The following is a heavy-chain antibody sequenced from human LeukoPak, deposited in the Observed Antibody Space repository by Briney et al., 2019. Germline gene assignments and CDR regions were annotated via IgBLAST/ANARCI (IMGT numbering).Heavy chain of an antibody. Sequence: PSETLSLTCTVSGGSISSYYWSWIRQPPGKGLEWIGYIYYSGSTNYNPSLKSRVTISVDTSKNQFSLKLSSVTAADTAVYYCAREGVLLGFGELLPYDAFDIWGQGTMVTVSS. CDR2: IYYSGST. CDR1: GGSISSYY. D-gene: IGHD3-10*01. CDR3: AREGVLLGFGELLPYDAFDI. V-gene: IGHV4-59*01. J-gene: IGHJ3*02.